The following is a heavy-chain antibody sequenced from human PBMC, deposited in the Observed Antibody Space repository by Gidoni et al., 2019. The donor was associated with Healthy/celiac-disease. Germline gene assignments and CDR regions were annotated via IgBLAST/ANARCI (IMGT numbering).Heavy chain of an antibody. D-gene: IGHD2-2*01. CDR3: ARVCSSTSCYLSLYYYYGMDV. V-gene: IGHV1-18*01. CDR1: GYTFTSYG. J-gene: IGHJ6*02. CDR2: ISAYNGNT. Sequence: QVQLVQSGAEVKKPGASVQVSCKASGYTFTSYGISWVRQAPGQGLEWMGWISAYNGNTNYAQKLQGRVTMTTDTSTSTVYMELRSLRSDDTAVYYCARVCSSTSCYLSLYYYYGMDVWGQGTTVTVSS.